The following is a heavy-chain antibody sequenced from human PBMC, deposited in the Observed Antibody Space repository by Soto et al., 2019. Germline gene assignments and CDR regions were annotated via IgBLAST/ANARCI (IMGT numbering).Heavy chain of an antibody. Sequence: QVHLQESGPGLVKPSGTLSLTCAVSGASVSGGNWWRWIRQPPGGGLEWLGEVFHTGNTAYNSSLKSRVTMSVNKSNNQFSLDLTSVTAADTAIYFSACLYGECGGRLHFDFWGQGLLVIVSS. CDR2: VFHTGNT. D-gene: IGHD4-17*01. CDR1: GASVSGGNW. CDR3: ACLYGECGGRLHFDF. J-gene: IGHJ4*02. V-gene: IGHV4-4*02.